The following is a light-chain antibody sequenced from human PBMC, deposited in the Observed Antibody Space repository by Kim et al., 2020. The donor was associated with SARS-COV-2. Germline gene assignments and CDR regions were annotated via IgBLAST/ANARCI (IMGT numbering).Light chain of an antibody. CDR1: QSVNNY. V-gene: IGKV3-11*01. CDR3: QRSSWPTT. CDR2: DVS. J-gene: IGKJ5*01. Sequence: EIVLTQSPATLSLSPKEIATLSCRASQSVNNYLAWYQQKPGQAPRLLIYDVSNRATGIPARFSGSGSGTDFTLTISSLEPEDFAVYYCQRSSWPTTFGQGTRLEIK.